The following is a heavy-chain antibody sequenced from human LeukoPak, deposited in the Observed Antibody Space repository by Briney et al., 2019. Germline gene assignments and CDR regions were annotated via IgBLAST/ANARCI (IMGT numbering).Heavy chain of an antibody. J-gene: IGHJ5*02. CDR1: GGTFSSYA. CDR3: ARDLSGGSGSYNWFDP. Sequence: SVKVSCKASGGTFSSYAINWVRQAPGQGLEWMGRLIPIFGIANYAQKFQGRVTITADKSTSTAYMELSSLRSEDTAVYYCARDLSGGSGSYNWFDPWGQGTLVTVSS. D-gene: IGHD3-10*01. CDR2: LIPIFGIA. V-gene: IGHV1-69*04.